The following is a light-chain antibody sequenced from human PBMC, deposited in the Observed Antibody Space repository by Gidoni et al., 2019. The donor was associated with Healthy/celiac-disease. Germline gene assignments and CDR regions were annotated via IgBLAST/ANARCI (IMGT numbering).Light chain of an antibody. CDR2: DAS. Sequence: EIVLTQSPATLSLSPGERATLSCRASQSVSSYLAWYQQKPGQAPRLLIYDASNRATGSPARFSGSGSGTDFTLTISSLEPEDFAVYYCQRRSNWPPEITFXQXTRLEIK. CDR1: QSVSSY. CDR3: QRRSNWPPEIT. J-gene: IGKJ5*01. V-gene: IGKV3-11*01.